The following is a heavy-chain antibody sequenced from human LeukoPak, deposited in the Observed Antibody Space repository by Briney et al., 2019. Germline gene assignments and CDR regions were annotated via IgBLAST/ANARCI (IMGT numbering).Heavy chain of an antibody. D-gene: IGHD2-21*01. Sequence: KSSETLSLTCTVSGGSISSSSYYWGWIRQPPGKGQEWIGSIYYSGSTYYNPSLKSRVTISVDTSKNQFSLKLSSVTAADTAVYYCARDAEWDCGGGTCYSHYGMDVWGQGTTVTVSS. J-gene: IGHJ6*02. V-gene: IGHV4-39*02. CDR2: IYYSGST. CDR3: ARDAEWDCGGGTCYSHYGMDV. CDR1: GGSISSSSYY.